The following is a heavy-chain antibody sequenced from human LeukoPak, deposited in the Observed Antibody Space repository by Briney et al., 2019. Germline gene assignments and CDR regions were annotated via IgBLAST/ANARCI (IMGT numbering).Heavy chain of an antibody. D-gene: IGHD3-10*01. Sequence: GGSLRLSCAASGFTVSSNYMSWVRQAPGKGLEWVSIIYNDGSTYYADSMKGRFTISRDNSKNTLYLQVNSLRAEDTAVYYCARLEYYYVSGNYYKLFDYWGQGTLVTVCS. CDR1: GFTVSSNY. CDR3: ARLEYYYVSGNYYKLFDY. CDR2: IYNDGST. J-gene: IGHJ4*02. V-gene: IGHV3-66*04.